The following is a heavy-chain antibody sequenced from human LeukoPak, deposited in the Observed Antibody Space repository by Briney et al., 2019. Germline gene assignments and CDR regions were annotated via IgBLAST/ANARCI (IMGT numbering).Heavy chain of an antibody. V-gene: IGHV4-39*07. CDR2: MYYRGST. D-gene: IGHD1-26*01. CDR3: ATTTIRLGY. Sequence: PSETLSLTCTVSGGSIGSNNYYWGWIRQPPGKGLEWIGSMYYRGSTYHNPSLKSRVTISVDTSKNQFSLKLSSVTAADTAVYYCATTTIRLGYWGQGTLVTVSS. J-gene: IGHJ4*02. CDR1: GGSIGSNNYY.